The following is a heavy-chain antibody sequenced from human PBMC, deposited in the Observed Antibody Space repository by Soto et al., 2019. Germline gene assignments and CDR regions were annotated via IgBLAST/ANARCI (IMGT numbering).Heavy chain of an antibody. V-gene: IGHV3-7*01. CDR2: IKEDGSDK. J-gene: IGHJ4*02. CDR1: GFTFSSSW. D-gene: IGHD2-21*02. Sequence: EVQLVESGGGLVQPGGSLRLSCAASGFTFSSSWMNWVRQAPGKGLEWVANIKEDGSDKHYVDSVEGRFTISRDNAKSSLHLQMNSLRAEDTGVYYCARGACYVIDYWGQGILVTVSS. CDR3: ARGACYVIDY.